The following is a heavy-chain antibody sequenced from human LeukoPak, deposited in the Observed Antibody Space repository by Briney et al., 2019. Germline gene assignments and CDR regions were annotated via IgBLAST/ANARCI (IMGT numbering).Heavy chain of an antibody. CDR2: INPSGGST. CDR1: GYTFTSYY. J-gene: IGHJ3*02. D-gene: IGHD3-22*01. CDR3: ARDLLPPYYYDSSGYYGVGAFDI. V-gene: IGHV1-46*01. Sequence: ASVKVSCKASGYTFTSYYMHRVRQAPGQGLEWMGIINPSGGSTSYAQKFQGRVTMTRDTSTSTVYMELSSLRSEDTAVYYCARDLLPPYYYDSSGYYGVGAFDIWGQGTMVTVSS.